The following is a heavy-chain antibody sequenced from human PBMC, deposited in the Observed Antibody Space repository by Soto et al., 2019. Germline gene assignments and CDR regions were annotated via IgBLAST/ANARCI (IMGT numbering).Heavy chain of an antibody. D-gene: IGHD3-3*01. V-gene: IGHV4-59*08. CDR1: GGSISSYY. Sequence: SETLSLTCTVSGGSISSYYWSWIRQPPGKGLEWIGYIYYSGSTNYNPSLKSRVTISVDTSKNQFSLKLSSVTAADTAVYYCSSHAGDFWSGYYYYYYYMDVWGKGTTVTV. J-gene: IGHJ6*03. CDR2: IYYSGST. CDR3: SSHAGDFWSGYYYYYYYMDV.